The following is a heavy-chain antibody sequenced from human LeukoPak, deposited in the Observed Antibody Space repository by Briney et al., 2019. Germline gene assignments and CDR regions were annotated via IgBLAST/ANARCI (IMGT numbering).Heavy chain of an antibody. CDR1: GFTFSSYS. CDR3: ARERGYRLFDY. Sequence: GGSLRLSCAASGFTFSSYSMNWVRQAPGKGLEWVSAISGSGGSTYYADSVKGRFTISRDNSKNTLYLQMNSLRAEDTAVYFCARERGYRLFDYWGQGTLVTVSS. D-gene: IGHD5-18*01. CDR2: ISGSGGST. J-gene: IGHJ4*02. V-gene: IGHV3-23*01.